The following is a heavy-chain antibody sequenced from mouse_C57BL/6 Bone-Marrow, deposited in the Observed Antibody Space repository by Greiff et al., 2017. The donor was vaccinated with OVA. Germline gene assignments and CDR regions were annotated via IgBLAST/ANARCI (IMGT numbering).Heavy chain of an antibody. J-gene: IGHJ4*01. D-gene: IGHD3-2*02. CDR3: ARVLTAQATDYYAMDY. V-gene: IGHV1-81*01. CDR1: GYTFTSYG. Sequence: VKLIESGAELARPGASVKLSCKASGYTFTSYGISWVKQRTGQGLEWIGEIYPRSGNTYYNEKFKGKATLTADISSSTAYMELRSLTSEDSAVYFCARVLTAQATDYYAMDYWGQGTSVTVSS. CDR2: IYPRSGNT.